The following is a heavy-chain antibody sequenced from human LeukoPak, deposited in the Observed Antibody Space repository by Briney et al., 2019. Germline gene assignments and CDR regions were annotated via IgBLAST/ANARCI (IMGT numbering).Heavy chain of an antibody. CDR1: GYTLTELS. D-gene: IGHD6-13*01. Sequence: ASVKVSCKVSGYTLTELSMHWERQAPGKGLEWMGGFDPEDGETIYAQKFQGRVTMTEDTSTDTAYMELSSPRSEDTAVYYCATKRIAAAGSSAELDYRGQGTLVTVSS. CDR3: ATKRIAAAGSSAELDY. CDR2: FDPEDGET. J-gene: IGHJ4*02. V-gene: IGHV1-24*01.